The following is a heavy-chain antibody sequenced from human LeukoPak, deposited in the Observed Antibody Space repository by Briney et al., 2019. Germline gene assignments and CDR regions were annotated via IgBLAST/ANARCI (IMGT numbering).Heavy chain of an antibody. Sequence: ASVKVSCKASGYTFTGYYMHWVRQAPGQGLEWRGWINPNSGGTNYAQKFQGRVTMTRDTSISTAYMELSRLRSDDTAVYYCARWFGELLNFDYWGQGTLVTVSS. CDR1: GYTFTGYY. CDR3: ARWFGELLNFDY. V-gene: IGHV1-2*02. CDR2: INPNSGGT. J-gene: IGHJ4*02. D-gene: IGHD3-10*01.